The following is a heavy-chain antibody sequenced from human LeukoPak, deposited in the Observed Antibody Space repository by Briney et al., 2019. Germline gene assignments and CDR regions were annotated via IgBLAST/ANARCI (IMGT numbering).Heavy chain of an antibody. V-gene: IGHV1-2*02. CDR2: INPNSGGT. CDR3: ASRAFYSSSSIDY. D-gene: IGHD6-6*01. CDR1: GYTFTGYY. J-gene: IGHJ4*02. Sequence: ASVKVSCKASGYTFTGYYMHWVRQAPGQGLEWMGWINPNSGGTNYAQKFQGRVTMTRDTSISTAYMELSRLRSDDTAVYYCASRAFYSSSSIDYWGQGILVTVSS.